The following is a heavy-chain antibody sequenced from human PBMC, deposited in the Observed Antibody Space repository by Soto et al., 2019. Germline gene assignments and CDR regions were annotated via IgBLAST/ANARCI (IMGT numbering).Heavy chain of an antibody. Sequence: ASVKVSCKASGYTFTSYYMHWVRQAPGQRLEWMGIINPSGGSTSYGQKFQGRVTMTRDTSTSTVYMELSSLRSEDTAVYYCASQTGYSSGWYPYYYYMDVWGKGTTVTVSS. V-gene: IGHV1-46*03. CDR1: GYTFTSYY. J-gene: IGHJ6*03. CDR3: ASQTGYSSGWYPYYYYMDV. CDR2: INPSGGST. D-gene: IGHD6-19*01.